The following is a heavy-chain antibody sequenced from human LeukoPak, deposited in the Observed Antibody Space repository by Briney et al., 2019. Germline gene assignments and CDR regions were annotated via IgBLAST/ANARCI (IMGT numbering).Heavy chain of an antibody. D-gene: IGHD6-13*01. V-gene: IGHV4-59*01. CDR2: VSHSGST. Sequence: PSETLSLTCTVSGGSISGYYWSWIRQPPGKGLEWIVFVSHSGSTNYNPSLKNRVAISRDTSKNQLSLKLSSVTAADTAVYYCARDRGSAGGFDFWGQGALVTVSS. CDR1: GGSISGYY. CDR3: ARDRGSAGGFDF. J-gene: IGHJ4*02.